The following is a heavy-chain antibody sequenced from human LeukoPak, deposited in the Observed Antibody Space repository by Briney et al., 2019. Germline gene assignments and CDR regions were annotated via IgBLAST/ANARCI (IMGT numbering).Heavy chain of an antibody. CDR3: AADVIYESD. CDR1: GFTCSNSA. D-gene: IGHD2/OR15-2a*01. Sequence: SVKVSCKTSGFTCSNSALQWVRQARGQRLEWIGWIVVGSGNTNYAQKFQKRVTITRDMSTSTAYMELSSLRSEDTAVYYCAADVIYESDWGQGTLVTVSS. CDR2: IVVGSGNT. J-gene: IGHJ4*02. V-gene: IGHV1-58*01.